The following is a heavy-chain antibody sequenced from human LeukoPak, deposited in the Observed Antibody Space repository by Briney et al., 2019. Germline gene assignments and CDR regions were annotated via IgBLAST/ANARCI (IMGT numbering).Heavy chain of an antibody. J-gene: IGHJ5*02. Sequence: SETLSLTCSVSGDSISSGSFYWSWIRQPAGRGLEWIGRIYPSGSTNYNPSLKSRVTISLDTSKDQFSLKLSSVTAADTAVYYCARPPGIAAAWFDPWGQGTLVTVSS. CDR1: GDSISSGSFY. V-gene: IGHV4-61*02. CDR3: ARPPGIAAAWFDP. D-gene: IGHD6-13*01. CDR2: IYPSGST.